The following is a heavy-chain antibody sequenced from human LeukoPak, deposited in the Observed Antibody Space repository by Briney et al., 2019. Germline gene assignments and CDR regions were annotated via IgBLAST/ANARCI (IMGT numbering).Heavy chain of an antibody. D-gene: IGHD2-2*01. Sequence: VASVKVSCKASGGTFSSYGISWVRQAPGQGLEWMGWISAYNGNTNYAQKLQGRATMTTDTSTSTAYMELRSLRSDDTAVYYCARDKGDIVVVPAAKGAGDYFDYWGQGTLVTVSS. J-gene: IGHJ4*02. CDR3: ARDKGDIVVVPAAKGAGDYFDY. CDR1: GGTFSSYG. V-gene: IGHV1-18*01. CDR2: ISAYNGNT.